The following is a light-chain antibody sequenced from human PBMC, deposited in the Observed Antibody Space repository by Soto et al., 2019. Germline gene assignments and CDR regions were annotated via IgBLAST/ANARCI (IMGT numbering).Light chain of an antibody. CDR1: QTISSW. CDR3: QKYNSAPLT. Sequence: DIRMTQAPATRSGSGGDRVTITCRASQTISSWLAWYQQKPGKAPKLLIYAASTLQAGVPSRFSGSGSGTDFTLTISGLQPEDVAAYYCQKYNSAPLTFGGGTKVDIK. J-gene: IGKJ4*01. V-gene: IGKV1-27*01. CDR2: AAS.